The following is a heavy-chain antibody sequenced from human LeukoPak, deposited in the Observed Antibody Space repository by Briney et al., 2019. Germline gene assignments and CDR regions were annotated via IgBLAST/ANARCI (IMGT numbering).Heavy chain of an antibody. D-gene: IGHD3-22*01. CDR3: ARVSSGYMYYFDY. J-gene: IGHJ4*02. CDR1: GGTFSSYA. V-gene: IGHV1-69*04. CDR2: IIPILGIA. Sequence: ASVKVSCKASGGTFSSYAISWVRQAPGQGLEWMGRIIPILGIANYAQKFQGRVTITADKSTSTAYMELSSLRSEDTAVYYCARVSSGYMYYFDYWGQGTLVTVSS.